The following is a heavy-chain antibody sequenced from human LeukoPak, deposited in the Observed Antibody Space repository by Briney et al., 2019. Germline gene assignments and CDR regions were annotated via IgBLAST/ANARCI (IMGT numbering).Heavy chain of an antibody. CDR1: GGSISSGGYS. D-gene: IGHD3-22*01. CDR2: IYHSGST. Sequence: PSETLSLTCAVSGGSISSGGYSWSWIRQPPGKGLEWLGYIYHSGSTYYNPSLKSRVTISVDRSKNQFSLKLSSVTAADTAVYYCARNYYDSSGYYANNWFDPWGQGTLVTISS. CDR3: ARNYYDSSGYYANNWFDP. J-gene: IGHJ5*02. V-gene: IGHV4-30-2*01.